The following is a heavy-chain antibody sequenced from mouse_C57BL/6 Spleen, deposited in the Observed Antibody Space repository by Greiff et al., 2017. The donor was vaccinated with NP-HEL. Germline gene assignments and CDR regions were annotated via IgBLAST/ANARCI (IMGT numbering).Heavy chain of an antibody. CDR2: IDPEDGDT. Sequence: VQLQQSGAELVKPGASVKLSCTASGFTFKDYYMHWVKQRTEQGLEWIGRIDPEDGDTKYTPKFQGKATITADTSSNTAYLQLSSLTSEDRAVYYWSGWKGYDCDEVDDWGQGSTLTVAS. D-gene: IGHD2-4*01. V-gene: IGHV14-2*01. CDR3: SGWKGYDCDEVDD. CDR1: GFTFKDYY. J-gene: IGHJ2*01.